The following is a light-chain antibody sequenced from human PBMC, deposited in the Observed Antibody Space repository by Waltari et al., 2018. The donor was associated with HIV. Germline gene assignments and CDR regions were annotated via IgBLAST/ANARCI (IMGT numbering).Light chain of an antibody. Sequence: NFMLTQPHSVSESRGKTVTISCTRSSGRIASTYVQWYQQRPGGAPTTVIYENNQRPSGVPDRFSGSIDSSSNSASLTISGLKTDDEADYYCQSYFASNDVIFGGGTTLTVL. V-gene: IGLV6-57*04. CDR2: ENN. J-gene: IGLJ2*01. CDR3: QSYFASNDVI. CDR1: SGRIASTY.